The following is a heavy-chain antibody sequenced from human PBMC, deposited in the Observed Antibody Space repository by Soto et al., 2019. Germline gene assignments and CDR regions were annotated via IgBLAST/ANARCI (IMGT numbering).Heavy chain of an antibody. CDR3: AKDVVSQWLALGLI. CDR1: GFSFSSYA. CDR2: LGGNRAYR. V-gene: IGHV3-23*01. D-gene: IGHD6-19*01. J-gene: IGHJ3*02. Sequence: EVQLLESGGGLVQPGESLRLSCAASGFSFSSYAMGWVRQAPGKGLEWVAALGGNRAYRYYADSVKGRFTISRDNSRNTLFLQMNDLRAEDTALYYCAKDVVSQWLALGLICGQGTLVTVSS.